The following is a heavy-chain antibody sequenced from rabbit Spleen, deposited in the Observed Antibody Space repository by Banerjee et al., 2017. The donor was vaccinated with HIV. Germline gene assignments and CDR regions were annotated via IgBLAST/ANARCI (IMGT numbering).Heavy chain of an antibody. V-gene: IGHV1S7*01. J-gene: IGHJ4*01. Sequence: QSLEESGGGLVQPGGSLKLSCKASGFDFSTYSMSWVRQAPGKGLEWIGYIVPIFGVTYYANWVNGRFTISSHDAQNTLYLQLNSLTAADTATYFCVREAGYGGYGDANLWGPGTLVTV. CDR2: IVPIFGVT. D-gene: IGHD6-1*01. CDR1: GFDFSTYS. CDR3: VREAGYGGYGDANL.